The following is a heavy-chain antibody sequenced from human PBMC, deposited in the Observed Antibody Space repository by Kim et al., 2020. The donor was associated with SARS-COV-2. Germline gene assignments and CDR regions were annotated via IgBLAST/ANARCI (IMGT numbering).Heavy chain of an antibody. CDR3: ARVQLASSWFYYYYYGMDV. CDR2: ISSSSSTI. Sequence: GGSLRLSCAASGFTFSSYSMNWVRQAPGKGLEWVSYISSSSSTIYYADSVKGRFTISRDNAKNSLYLQMNSLRDEDTAVYYCARVQLASSWFYYYYYGMDVWGQGTTVTLSS. V-gene: IGHV3-48*02. J-gene: IGHJ6*02. CDR1: GFTFSSYS. D-gene: IGHD6-13*01.